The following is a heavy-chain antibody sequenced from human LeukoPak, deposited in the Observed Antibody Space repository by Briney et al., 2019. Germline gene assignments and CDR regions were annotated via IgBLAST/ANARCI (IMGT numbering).Heavy chain of an antibody. CDR2: IYYSGST. J-gene: IGHJ4*02. Sequence: PSETLSLTCTVSGGSISSSSYYWGWIRQPPGKGLERIGSIYYSGSTYYNPSLKSRVTISVDTSKNQFSLKLSSVTAADTAVYYCARSLDYVWGSYRSDNQDYWGPGTLVTVSS. D-gene: IGHD3-16*02. CDR1: GGSISSSSYY. CDR3: ARSLDYVWGSYRSDNQDY. V-gene: IGHV4-39*01.